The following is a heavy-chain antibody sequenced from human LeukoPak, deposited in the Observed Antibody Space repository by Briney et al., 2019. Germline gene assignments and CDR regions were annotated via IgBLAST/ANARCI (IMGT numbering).Heavy chain of an antibody. Sequence: GGSLRLSCAASGFNISDHYMSWMRQAPERGLEWVSYISNRGFSTYYADSVKGRFTISRDNTKNSLYLEMQSLRVEDTAVYYCARNKRCFDQWGLGTVVTVSS. CDR3: ARNKRCFDQ. CDR2: ISNRGFST. J-gene: IGHJ4*01. V-gene: IGHV3-11*01. CDR1: GFNISDHY.